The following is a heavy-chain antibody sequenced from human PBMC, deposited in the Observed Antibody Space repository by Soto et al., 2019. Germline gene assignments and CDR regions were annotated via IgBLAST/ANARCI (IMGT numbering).Heavy chain of an antibody. CDR3: ARVDDGGNYGMDV. D-gene: IGHD4-17*01. J-gene: IGHJ6*02. V-gene: IGHV4-30-4*01. Sequence: PSETLSLTCTVSGGSISSGDYYWSWIRQPPGKGLEWIGYIYYSGSTYYNPSLKSRVTISVDTSKNQFSLKLSSVTAADTAVYYCARVDDGGNYGMDVWGQGTTVTVSS. CDR2: IYYSGST. CDR1: GGSISSGDYY.